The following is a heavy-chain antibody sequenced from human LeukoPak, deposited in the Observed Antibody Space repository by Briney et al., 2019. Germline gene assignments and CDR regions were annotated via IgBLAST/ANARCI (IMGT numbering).Heavy chain of an antibody. V-gene: IGHV1-69*04. CDR1: GGSLSDSA. CDR2: IIVSLGIT. CDR3: ARESVRFGVVKEGDL. Sequence: SVNVSFKASGGSLSDSAVFWVRQAPGHGLEWMGKIIVSLGITGYAQKFQDRVTITADKTTSTAYMELSSLRSDDTAVYYCARESVRFGVVKEGDLWGQGTLVSVSS. J-gene: IGHJ5*02. D-gene: IGHD3-3*01.